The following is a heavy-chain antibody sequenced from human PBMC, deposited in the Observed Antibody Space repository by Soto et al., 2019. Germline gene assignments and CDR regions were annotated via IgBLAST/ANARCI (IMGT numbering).Heavy chain of an antibody. CDR3: ARGRDYLGGDFDY. D-gene: IGHD3-16*01. Sequence: QVQLVESGGGVVQPGRSLRLSCTASGFTFSNYGMHWVRQAPGKRLKWVAVISYDGSNKYYADSVKGRFTISRDNSKNTLYVQMNSLRAEDTAVYYCARGRDYLGGDFDYWGQGTLVTVSS. J-gene: IGHJ4*02. CDR2: ISYDGSNK. V-gene: IGHV3-30-3*01. CDR1: GFTFSNYG.